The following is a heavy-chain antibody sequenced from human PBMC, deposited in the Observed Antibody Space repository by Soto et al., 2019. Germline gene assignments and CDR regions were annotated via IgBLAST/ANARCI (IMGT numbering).Heavy chain of an antibody. J-gene: IGHJ6*02. CDR1: VGPLSGYA. CDR3: ARSEALLITMVRGVIIMNYYYGMDV. CDR2: IIPIFGTA. Sequence: SVKVSCKSSVGPLSGYAITWVRQAPGQGLEWRGGIIPIFGTANYAQKFQGRVTITADESTSTAYMELSSLRSEDTDVYYCARSEALLITMVRGVIIMNYYYGMDVWGQGTTVTVSS. D-gene: IGHD3-10*01. V-gene: IGHV1-69*13.